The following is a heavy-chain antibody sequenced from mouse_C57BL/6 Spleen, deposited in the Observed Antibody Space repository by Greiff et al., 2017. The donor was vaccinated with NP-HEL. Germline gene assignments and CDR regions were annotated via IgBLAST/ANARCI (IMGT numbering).Heavy chain of an antibody. V-gene: IGHV5-17*01. J-gene: IGHJ1*03. CDR3: ARSITSSALGYFDV. CDR2: ISSGSSTI. CDR1: GFTFSDYG. D-gene: IGHD1-1*01. Sequence: EVKLMESGGGLVKPGGSLKLSCAASGFTFSDYGMHWVRQAPEKGLEWVAYISSGSSTIYYADTVKGRFTISRDHAKNTLFLQMTSLRSEDTAMYYCARSITSSALGYFDVWGTGTTVTVSS.